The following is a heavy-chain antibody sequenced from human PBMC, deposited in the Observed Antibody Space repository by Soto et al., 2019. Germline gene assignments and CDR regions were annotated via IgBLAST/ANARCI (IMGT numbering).Heavy chain of an antibody. V-gene: IGHV3-23*01. CDR2: ISGSGGST. D-gene: IGHD6-13*01. Sequence: GRSLRLSCAASGVTFSSYAMRWVRQRLGKGLEWVSAISGSGGSTYYADSVKRRFTISRDNSKNTLYLQMNSLRAEDTAVYYCAKGGWAAAVAAVRGSEYSIDFWYPGTLLT. J-gene: IGHJ4*02. CDR1: GVTFSSYA. CDR3: AKGGWAAAVAAVRGSEYSIDF.